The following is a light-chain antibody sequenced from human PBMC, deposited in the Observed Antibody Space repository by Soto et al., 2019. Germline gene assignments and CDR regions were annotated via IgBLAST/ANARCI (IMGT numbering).Light chain of an antibody. CDR3: QQYGSSPWT. V-gene: IGKV3-20*01. CDR1: QSVSSNN. Sequence: EIVLTQSQGTLSLSPGEIATLSCRASQSVSSNNLVWYQQKPGQAPRLLIYGASYRAAGIPDRFSGSGSGTDFTLTISRLEPEDFALYDCQQYGSSPWTFGQGTKVDIK. J-gene: IGKJ1*01. CDR2: GAS.